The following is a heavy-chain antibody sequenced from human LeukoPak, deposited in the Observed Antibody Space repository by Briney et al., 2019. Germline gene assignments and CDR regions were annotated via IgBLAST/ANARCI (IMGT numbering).Heavy chain of an antibody. CDR1: GYTFTGYY. CDR2: INPNSGGT. D-gene: IGHD3-22*01. Sequence: ASVKVSCKASGYTFTGYYMHWVRQAPGQGLEWRGWINPNSGGTNYAQKFQGRVTMTRDTSISTAYMELSRLRSDDTAVYYCARGRITMIVVVIRDNWFDPWGQGTLVTVSS. CDR3: ARGRITMIVVVIRDNWFDP. J-gene: IGHJ5*02. V-gene: IGHV1-2*02.